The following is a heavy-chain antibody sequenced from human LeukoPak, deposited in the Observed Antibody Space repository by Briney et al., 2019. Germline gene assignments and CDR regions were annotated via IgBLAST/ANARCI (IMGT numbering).Heavy chain of an antibody. J-gene: IGHJ6*03. V-gene: IGHV1-2*02. CDR1: GYTFTGYY. CDR2: SNPGGT. D-gene: IGHD2-15*01. CDR3: ARGVVAATFYYYMDV. Sequence: ASVKVSCKASGYTFTGYYIQWVRQAPGQGLEWMGWSNPGGTNYAQKFQGRVTMTRDSSISTAYMELSSLGSDDTAVYYCARGVVAATFYYYMDVWGKGTTVTVSS.